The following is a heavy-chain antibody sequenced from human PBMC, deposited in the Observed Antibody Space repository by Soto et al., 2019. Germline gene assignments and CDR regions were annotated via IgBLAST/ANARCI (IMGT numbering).Heavy chain of an antibody. CDR1: GGSISSYY. CDR2: IYYSGST. V-gene: IGHV4-59*08. CDR3: ARHNYGAGSTYYDF. J-gene: IGHJ4*02. Sequence: SSETLSLTCTVSGGSISSYYWSWIRQPPGKGLEWIGYIYYSGSTNYNPSHKSRVTISVDTSKNQFSLKLNSMTAADTAVYYCARHNYGAGSTYYDFWGQGTLVTVSS. D-gene: IGHD3-10*01.